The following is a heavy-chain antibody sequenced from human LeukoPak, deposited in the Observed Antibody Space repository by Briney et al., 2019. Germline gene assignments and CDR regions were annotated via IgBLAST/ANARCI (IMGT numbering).Heavy chain of an antibody. CDR2: ISWNSGSI. CDR3: AKGGGIPSNDAFDI. CDR1: GFTFDDYA. J-gene: IGHJ3*02. Sequence: GRSLRLSCAASGFTFDDYAMHWVRQAPGKGLEWVSGISWNSGSIGYADSVKGRFTISRDNAKNSLYLQMNSLRAEDTAVYYCAKGGGIPSNDAFDIWGQGTMVTVSS. D-gene: IGHD2-15*01. V-gene: IGHV3-9*01.